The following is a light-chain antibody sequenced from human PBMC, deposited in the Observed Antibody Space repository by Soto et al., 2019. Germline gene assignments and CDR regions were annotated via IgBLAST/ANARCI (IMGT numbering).Light chain of an antibody. CDR2: DAS. V-gene: IGKV3-11*01. J-gene: IGKJ5*01. CDR1: RSVSSY. Sequence: EIVWTQSPATLSMSPGESATLSCRASRSVSSYLAWYQQKPGQAPRLLIYDASHRPTDIPARFSGSGSGTDFTLTITSLEPEDFAVYYCQQRPNWPPITFGQGTRLEI. CDR3: QQRPNWPPIT.